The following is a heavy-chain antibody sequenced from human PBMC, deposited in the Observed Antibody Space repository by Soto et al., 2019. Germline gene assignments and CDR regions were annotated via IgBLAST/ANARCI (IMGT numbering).Heavy chain of an antibody. CDR2: TSFDGSHK. CDR1: GFTFSNYG. V-gene: IGHV3-30*18. Sequence: QVLLVESGGGVVQPGRSLRLSCAGSGFTFSNYGLHWVRQAPGKGLEWVSFTSFDGSHKYYADSVKGRFTISRDNSNNMLYLQMDSLRAEDTAVYYCAKDGATLYCGRSTCHPAGAYWGQGTLVTVSS. J-gene: IGHJ4*02. CDR3: AKDGATLYCGRSTCHPAGAY. D-gene: IGHD2-2*01.